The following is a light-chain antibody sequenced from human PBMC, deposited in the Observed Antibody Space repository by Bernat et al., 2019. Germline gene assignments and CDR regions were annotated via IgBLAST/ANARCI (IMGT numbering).Light chain of an antibody. V-gene: IGKV3-11*01. CDR2: DAS. CDR1: QSVSSN. CDR3: QQRSNWPPIIT. Sequence: EIVLTQSPATLSLSPGERAILSCRASQSVSSNLAWYQQKPGQAPRLLIYDASNRATGIPARFSGSGSGTDFTLTISSLEPEDFAVYYCQQRSNWPPIITFGPGTKVDIK. J-gene: IGKJ3*01.